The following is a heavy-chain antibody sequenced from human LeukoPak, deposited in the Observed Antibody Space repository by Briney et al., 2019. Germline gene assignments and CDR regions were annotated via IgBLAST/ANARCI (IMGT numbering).Heavy chain of an antibody. V-gene: IGHV4-59*12. CDR2: IYYSGST. J-gene: IGHJ3*01. CDR3: ARDGVREYPL. D-gene: IGHD3-10*01. Sequence: PSETLSLTCTVSGGSISSYYWSWIRQPPGKGLEWIGYIYYSGSTNYNPSLKSRVTMSVDTSKNQFSLKLSSVTAADTAVYYCARDGVREYPLWGQGTMVTVSS. CDR1: GGSISSYY.